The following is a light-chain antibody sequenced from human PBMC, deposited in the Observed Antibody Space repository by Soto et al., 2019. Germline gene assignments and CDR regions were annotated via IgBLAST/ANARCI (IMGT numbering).Light chain of an antibody. CDR2: DAS. CDR1: QSVSTY. Sequence: EIVLTQSPATLSLSPGERATLSCRASQSVSTYLAWYQQKPGQAPRLLIYDASNSATGIPARFSGSGSGTDFTLTISSLDPEEFAVYYCQQRSNWPWTFGQGTKVEIK. V-gene: IGKV3-11*01. CDR3: QQRSNWPWT. J-gene: IGKJ1*01.